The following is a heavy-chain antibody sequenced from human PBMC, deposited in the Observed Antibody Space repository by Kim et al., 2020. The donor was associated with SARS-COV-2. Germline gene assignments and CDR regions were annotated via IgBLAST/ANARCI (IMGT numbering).Heavy chain of an antibody. Sequence: SETLSLTCAVYGGSFSGYYWSWIRQPPGKGLEWIGEINHSGSTNYNPSLKSRVTISVDTSKNQFSLKLSSVTAADTAVYYCARGGRSSWSQETKYIDYWGQGTLVTVSS. CDR1: GGSFSGYY. CDR2: INHSGST. V-gene: IGHV4-34*01. CDR3: ARGGRSSWSQETKYIDY. J-gene: IGHJ4*02. D-gene: IGHD6-13*01.